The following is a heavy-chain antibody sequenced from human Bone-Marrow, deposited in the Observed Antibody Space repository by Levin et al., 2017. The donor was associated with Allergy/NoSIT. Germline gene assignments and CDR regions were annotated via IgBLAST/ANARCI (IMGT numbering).Heavy chain of an antibody. D-gene: IGHD2-21*01. CDR3: ARDLAKLYSLDRDLNWFDP. CDR2: ISYDGSNK. V-gene: IGHV3-30-3*01. Sequence: PSETLSLTCAASGFTFSSYAMHWVRQAPGKGLEWVAVISYDGSNKYYADSVKGRFTISRDNSKNTLYLQMNSLRAEDTAVYYCARDLAKLYSLDRDLNWFDPWGQGTLVTVSS. J-gene: IGHJ5*02. CDR1: GFTFSSYA.